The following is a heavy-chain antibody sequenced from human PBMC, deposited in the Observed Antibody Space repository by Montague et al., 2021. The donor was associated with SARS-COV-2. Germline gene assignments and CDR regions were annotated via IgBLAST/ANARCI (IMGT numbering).Heavy chain of an antibody. CDR3: ARDFDTAMKWCFDS. Sequence: SLRLSCAASGFTFSNYNMNWVRQAPRRGLEWVSSISSSSSYIYYADSVKGRFTISRDNAKNSLYLQMNSLRAEDTAVYYCARDFDTAMKWCFDSWGQGILVTVSS. CDR1: GFTFSNYN. D-gene: IGHD5-18*01. V-gene: IGHV3-21*01. J-gene: IGHJ4*02. CDR2: ISSSSSYI.